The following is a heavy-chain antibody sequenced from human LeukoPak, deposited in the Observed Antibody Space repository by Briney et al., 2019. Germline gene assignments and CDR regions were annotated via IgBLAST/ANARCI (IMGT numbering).Heavy chain of an antibody. D-gene: IGHD6-13*01. Sequence: SETLSLTCAVYGGSSSGYYWSWIRQPPGKGLEWIGEINHSGSTNYNPSLKSRVTISVDTSKNQFSLKLSSVTAADTAVYYCARGQRYSSSWYGTLGYWGQGTLVTVSS. CDR1: GGSSSGYY. CDR3: ARGQRYSSSWYGTLGY. V-gene: IGHV4-34*01. CDR2: INHSGST. J-gene: IGHJ4*02.